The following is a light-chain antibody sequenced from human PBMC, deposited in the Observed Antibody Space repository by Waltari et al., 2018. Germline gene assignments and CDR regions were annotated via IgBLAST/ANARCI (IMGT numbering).Light chain of an antibody. CDR1: QTLVPGDGNIY. V-gene: IGKV2-30*02. CDR2: KVS. CDR3: LQGVHWPRT. Sequence: DVVMTQSPLSLPVTLGQPASLSCRSRQTLVPGDGNIYLSWFQQRPGQPPRRLIYKVSNRDSGVPDRFSGSGSDTDFTLRISRVEADDVAIYYCLQGVHWPRTFGQGTRVEIK. J-gene: IGKJ1*01.